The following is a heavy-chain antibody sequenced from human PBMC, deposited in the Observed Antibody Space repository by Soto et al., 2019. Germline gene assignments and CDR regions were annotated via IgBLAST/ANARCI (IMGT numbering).Heavy chain of an antibody. Sequence: QVQLVESGGGVVQPGRSLRLSCAASGFTFSSYAMHWVRQAPGKGLEWVAVISYDGSNKYYADSVKGRFTISRDNSKNTLFLQMNSLGAEDTAVYYCARWYGGVDYWGQGTLVTVSS. CDR2: ISYDGSNK. V-gene: IGHV3-30-3*01. CDR3: ARWYGGVDY. CDR1: GFTFSSYA. D-gene: IGHD2-21*01. J-gene: IGHJ4*02.